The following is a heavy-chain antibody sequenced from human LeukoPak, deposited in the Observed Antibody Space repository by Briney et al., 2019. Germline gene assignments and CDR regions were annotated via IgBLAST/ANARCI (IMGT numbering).Heavy chain of an antibody. J-gene: IGHJ4*02. CDR3: ARAVGIRYFDWLSAYYFDY. Sequence: GASVKVSCKASGYTFTGYYMHWVRQAPGQGLEWRGWINPNSGGTNYAQKFQGRVTMTRDTSISTAYMELSRLRSDDTAVYYCARAVGIRYFDWLSAYYFDYWGQGTLVTVSS. V-gene: IGHV1-2*02. CDR1: GYTFTGYY. CDR2: INPNSGGT. D-gene: IGHD3-9*01.